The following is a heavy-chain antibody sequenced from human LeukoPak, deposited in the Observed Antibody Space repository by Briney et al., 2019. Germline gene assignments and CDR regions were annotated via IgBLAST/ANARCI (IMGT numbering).Heavy chain of an antibody. J-gene: IGHJ4*02. D-gene: IGHD2-8*01. Sequence: GGSLRLSCAASGFTFTNYFMTWVGQAPGRGLEWVANINEDGSEKNYVGSVKGRFTISRDNAKNSLYLQMNSLRAEDTAVYYCATYRYCTNGVCYRFDYWGQGTLVTVSS. CDR2: INEDGSEK. CDR3: ATYRYCTNGVCYRFDY. V-gene: IGHV3-7*01. CDR1: GFTFTNYF.